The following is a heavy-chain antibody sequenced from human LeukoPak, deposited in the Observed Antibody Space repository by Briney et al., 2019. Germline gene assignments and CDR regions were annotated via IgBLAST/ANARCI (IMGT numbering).Heavy chain of an antibody. CDR3: AKVHTYYYDSSGYCYFDY. Sequence: GGSLRLSCAASGFTFSSYAMSWVRQAPGKGLEWVSAISGSGGSTYYADSMKGRFTISRDNSKNTLYLQMNSLRAEDTAVYYCAKVHTYYYDSSGYCYFDYWGQGTLVTVSS. CDR2: ISGSGGST. CDR1: GFTFSSYA. V-gene: IGHV3-23*01. J-gene: IGHJ4*02. D-gene: IGHD3-22*01.